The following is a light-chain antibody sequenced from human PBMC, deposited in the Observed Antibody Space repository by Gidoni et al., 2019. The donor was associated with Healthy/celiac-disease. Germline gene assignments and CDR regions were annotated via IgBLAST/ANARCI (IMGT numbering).Light chain of an antibody. J-gene: IGKJ2*01. CDR3: QQYGSSPRYT. V-gene: IGKV3-20*01. CDR1: QSVSSSY. Sequence: IVLTQSPGTLSLSPGERATLSCRASQSVSSSYLAWYQQKPGQAPRLLIYGASSRATGIPDRFSGSGSGTDFTLTISRLEPEDFAVYYSQQYGSSPRYTFGQGTKLEIK. CDR2: GAS.